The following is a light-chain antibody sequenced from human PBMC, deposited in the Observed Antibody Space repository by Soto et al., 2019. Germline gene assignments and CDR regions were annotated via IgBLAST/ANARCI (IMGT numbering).Light chain of an antibody. CDR3: QQYSRLCP. J-gene: IGKJ1*01. Sequence: ALTQSPCTLSSSPGERATLSCRASQAVSSNYLAWYQQKPGQAPRLLIYGASSRATGIPDRFSGSGSGTDFTLSISRLEPEDFAVYYCQQYSRLCPFGQRTKVAI. CDR2: GAS. CDR1: QAVSSNY. V-gene: IGKV3-20*01.